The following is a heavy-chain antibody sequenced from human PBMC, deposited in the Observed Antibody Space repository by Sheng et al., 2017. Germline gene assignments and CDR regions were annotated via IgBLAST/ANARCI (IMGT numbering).Heavy chain of an antibody. J-gene: IGHJ3*02. Sequence: EVQLVESGGGLVQPGGSLRLSCAASGFTVSSNYMSWVRQAPGKWLEWVSVIYSGGSTYYADSVKGRFTISRHNSKNTLYLQMNSLRAEDTAVYYCARDRRDGYNYKAFDIWGQGTMVTVSS. CDR1: GFTVSSNY. V-gene: IGHV3-53*04. CDR3: ARDRRDGYNYKAFDI. D-gene: IGHD5-12*01. CDR2: IYSGGST.